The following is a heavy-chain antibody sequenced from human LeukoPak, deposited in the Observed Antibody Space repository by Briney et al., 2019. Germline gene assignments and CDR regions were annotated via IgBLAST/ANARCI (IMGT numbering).Heavy chain of an antibody. Sequence: PGGSLRLPCAASGFRFCDYGMSWVRQAPGKGLEWVSGINWNGGSTGYGDSVKGRFTISRDNVKNSLYLDMNSLRADDTALYYCARDSPLRSSYYHMDVWGKGTTVTVSS. CDR2: INWNGGST. CDR1: GFRFCDYG. J-gene: IGHJ6*03. V-gene: IGHV3-20*04. CDR3: ARDSPLRSSYYHMDV. D-gene: IGHD3-10*01.